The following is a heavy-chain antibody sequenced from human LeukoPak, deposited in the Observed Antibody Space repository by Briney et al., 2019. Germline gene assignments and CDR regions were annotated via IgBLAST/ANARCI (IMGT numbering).Heavy chain of an antibody. CDR3: ARQGAGASYYDPTGLPRGAFDS. CDR2: ILPGDSDT. J-gene: IGHJ3*02. CDR1: GYIFTNYW. Sequence: GESLKISCSASGYIFTNYWIAWVRWMPGEGLQWMGIILPGDSDTRYSLSFRGQVTISAETSTRTAYLQWTSLRASDSAIYYCARQGAGASYYDPTGLPRGAFDSWGQGTTVTVSS. D-gene: IGHD3-22*01. V-gene: IGHV5-51*01.